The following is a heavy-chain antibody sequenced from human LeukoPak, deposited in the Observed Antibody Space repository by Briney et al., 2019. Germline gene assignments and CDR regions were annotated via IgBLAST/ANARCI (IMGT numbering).Heavy chain of an antibody. CDR3: ARDYSGSLDY. V-gene: IGHV4-61*08. CDR1: GGSISSGGYY. D-gene: IGHD3-10*01. Sequence: SETLSLTCTVSGGSISSGGYYWSWIRQPPGTGLEWIGYSQNSGCTNCNPSLKSRVTISVDTSKNQFSLKLSSVTAADTAVYYCARDYSGSLDYWGQGTLVTVSS. J-gene: IGHJ4*02. CDR2: SQNSGCT.